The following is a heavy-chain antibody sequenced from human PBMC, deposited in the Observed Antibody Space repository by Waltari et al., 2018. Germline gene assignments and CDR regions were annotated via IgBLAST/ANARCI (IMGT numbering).Heavy chain of an antibody. CDR2: IYTRGST. J-gene: IGHJ3*02. CDR3: ARGRGGGATDQHDAFDI. V-gene: IGHV4-61*09. Sequence: QVQLQESGPGLVKPSQTLSLTCTVSGGSISSGSYYWSWIRQPAGKGLEWIGYIYTRGSTNYNPSLKSRVTISVDTSKNQFSLKLGSGTAADTAVYYCARGRGGGATDQHDAFDIWGQGTMVTVSS. CDR1: GGSISSGSYY. D-gene: IGHD1-26*01.